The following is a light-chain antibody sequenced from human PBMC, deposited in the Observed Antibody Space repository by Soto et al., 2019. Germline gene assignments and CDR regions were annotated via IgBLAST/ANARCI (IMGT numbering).Light chain of an antibody. V-gene: IGKV3-20*01. Sequence: EVVLTQSPGMLSLSPGERATLSCRASQSVSSSYLGWYQQRPGQAPRLLMYGASRRATGIADRFSGSGSGTDFTLTISRLEPDDFAVYYCQQYGAQPYYFGQGTKLEIK. J-gene: IGKJ2*01. CDR3: QQYGAQPYY. CDR1: QSVSSSY. CDR2: GAS.